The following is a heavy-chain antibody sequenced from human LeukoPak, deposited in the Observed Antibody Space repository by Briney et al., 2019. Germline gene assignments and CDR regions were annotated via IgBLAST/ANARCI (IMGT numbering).Heavy chain of an antibody. V-gene: IGHV3-23*01. D-gene: IGHD1-1*01. CDR1: GVTFSSYGFTFSSYG. Sequence: TGGSLRFSCAASGVTFSSYGFTFSSYGMNWVRQAPGKGLEWVSGISGVGGSRYYADSVKGRFTISRDNSKNTLHLQMNSLRAEDTAVYYCAKRTGTTNAFDIWGQGTMVTVSS. J-gene: IGHJ3*02. CDR3: AKRTGTTNAFDI. CDR2: ISGVGGSR.